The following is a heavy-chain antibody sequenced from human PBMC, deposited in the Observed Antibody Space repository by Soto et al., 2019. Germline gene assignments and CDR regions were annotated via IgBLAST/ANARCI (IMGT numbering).Heavy chain of an antibody. Sequence: GGSLRLSCAASGFILSNAWMSWVRQAPGKGLEWVGIIKKEADGGTTDYAAPLKGRFTISRDDSKNTLYLQMRSLKPEDTAVYYCRTQWLDCGQGTLVTVSS. CDR1: GFILSNAW. D-gene: IGHD6-19*01. CDR3: RTQWLD. V-gene: IGHV3-15*01. J-gene: IGHJ4*02. CDR2: IKKEADGGTT.